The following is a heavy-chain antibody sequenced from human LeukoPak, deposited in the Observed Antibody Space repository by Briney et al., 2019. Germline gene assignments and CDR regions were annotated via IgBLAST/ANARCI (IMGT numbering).Heavy chain of an antibody. D-gene: IGHD6-13*01. J-gene: IGHJ4*02. Sequence: PGGSLRLSCSASEFRFRNYWMSWVRKAPGKGLEWVANINPDGSDKYYVDSIKGRFTISRDNAKNSLCLQMDSLRAEDTAVYYCARAGTAGSVDYWGQGTLVTVSS. V-gene: IGHV3-7*01. CDR1: EFRFRNYW. CDR2: INPDGSDK. CDR3: ARAGTAGSVDY.